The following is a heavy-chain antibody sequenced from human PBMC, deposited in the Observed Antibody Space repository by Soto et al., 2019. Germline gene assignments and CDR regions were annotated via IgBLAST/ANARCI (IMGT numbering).Heavy chain of an antibody. CDR2: IYHSGST. D-gene: IGHD6-13*01. Sequence: PSETLSLTCAVSGGSISSSNWWSWVRQPPGKGLEWIGEIYHSGSTNYNPSLKSRVTISVDKSKNQFSLKLSSVTAADTAVYYCAREELAAAGLFDYWGQGTLVTSPQ. CDR1: GGSISSSNW. J-gene: IGHJ4*02. CDR3: AREELAAAGLFDY. V-gene: IGHV4-4*02.